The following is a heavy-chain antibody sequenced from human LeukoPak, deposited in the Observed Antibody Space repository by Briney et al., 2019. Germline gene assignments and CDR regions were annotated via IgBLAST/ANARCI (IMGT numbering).Heavy chain of an antibody. CDR3: ARGAWFDP. CDR1: GGSFSGYY. Sequence: SETLSLTCAVYGGSFSGYYWSWIRQPPGKGLEWIGEINHSGSTNYNPSLKSRVTISVDTSKNQFSLKLSSVTAADTAVYYCARGAWFDPWGQGTLVTVSS. V-gene: IGHV4-34*01. CDR2: INHSGST. J-gene: IGHJ5*02.